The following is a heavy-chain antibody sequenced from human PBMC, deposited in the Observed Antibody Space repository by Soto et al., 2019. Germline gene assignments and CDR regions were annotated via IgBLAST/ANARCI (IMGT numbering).Heavy chain of an antibody. CDR1: GYTFTSYG. V-gene: IGHV1-69*13. Sequence: SVKVSCKASGYTFTSYGISWVRQAPGQGLEWMGGIIPIFGTANYAQKFQGRVTITADESTSTAYMELSSLRSEDTAVYYCARESVRYYDILTGSEYYGMDVWGQGTTVTV. J-gene: IGHJ6*02. D-gene: IGHD3-9*01. CDR2: IIPIFGTA. CDR3: ARESVRYYDILTGSEYYGMDV.